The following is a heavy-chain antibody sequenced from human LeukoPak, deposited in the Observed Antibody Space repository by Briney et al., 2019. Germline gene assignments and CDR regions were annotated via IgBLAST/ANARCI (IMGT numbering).Heavy chain of an antibody. CDR1: GFTFSTYA. Sequence: PGGSLRLSCAASGFTFSTYAMNWVRQAPGKGLEWVAVISDDGSNKYYADSVKGRFTISRDNSKNTLYLQMNSLRAEDTAVYYCARDAIFDYWGQGTLVTVSS. J-gene: IGHJ4*02. CDR3: ARDAIFDY. CDR2: ISDDGSNK. V-gene: IGHV3-30-3*01.